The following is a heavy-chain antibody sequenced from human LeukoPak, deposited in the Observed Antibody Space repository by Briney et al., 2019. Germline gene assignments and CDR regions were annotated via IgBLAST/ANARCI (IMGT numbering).Heavy chain of an antibody. CDR3: ARDLGYCSSTTCYTVLDY. CDR1: GFTFSGSW. CDR2: IKQDGSAK. Sequence: HPGGSLRLSCAASGFTFSGSWMSWVRQAPGWGLEWVANIKQDGSAKYYVDSVKGRFTISRDNAKNSLYLQVSSLRAEDSAVYYCARDLGYCSSTTCYTVLDYWGQGALVTVSS. D-gene: IGHD2-2*02. V-gene: IGHV3-7*01. J-gene: IGHJ4*02.